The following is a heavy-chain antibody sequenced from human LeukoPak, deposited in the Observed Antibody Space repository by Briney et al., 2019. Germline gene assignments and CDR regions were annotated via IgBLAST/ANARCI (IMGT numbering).Heavy chain of an antibody. Sequence: ASVKVSCKVSGYTLSELSMHWVRQAPGKGLEWMGGFDPEDGETIYAQKFQGRVTMTADTSTDTAYMELSSLRSEDTAVYYCATDLGQQLVSVGWFDPWGQGTLVTVSS. V-gene: IGHV1-24*01. CDR2: FDPEDGET. D-gene: IGHD6-13*01. CDR3: ATDLGQQLVSVGWFDP. CDR1: GYTLSELS. J-gene: IGHJ5*02.